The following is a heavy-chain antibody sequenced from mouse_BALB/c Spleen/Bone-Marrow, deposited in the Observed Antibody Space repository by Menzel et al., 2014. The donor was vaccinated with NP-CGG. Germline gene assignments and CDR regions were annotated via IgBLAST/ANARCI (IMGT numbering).Heavy chain of an antibody. CDR2: IYPGDGDT. J-gene: IGHJ1*01. Sequence: LHQSGSELVKPGASAKISCKASGYAFSSSWMNWVKQRPGQGLEWTGRIYPGDGDTNYNGKFKGKATLTADKSSSTAYMQLSSLASVDSAVYFCARRRDYDRYFDVWGAGTTVTVSS. CDR1: GYAFSSSW. D-gene: IGHD2-4*01. CDR3: ARRRDYDRYFDV. V-gene: IGHV1-82*01.